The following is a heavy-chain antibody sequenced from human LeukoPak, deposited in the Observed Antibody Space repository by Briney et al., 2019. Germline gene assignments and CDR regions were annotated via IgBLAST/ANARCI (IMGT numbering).Heavy chain of an antibody. CDR2: ISSSSSYI. CDR3: ARGGATTSQFDY. J-gene: IGHJ4*02. Sequence: GGSLRLSCAASGFTFSSYTMNWVRQAPGKGLKWFSSISSSSSYIYYADSVKGRFTISRDNAKNSLYLQMNSLRAEDTAVYYCARGGATTSQFDYWGQGTLVTVSS. D-gene: IGHD1-26*01. CDR1: GFTFSSYT. V-gene: IGHV3-21*01.